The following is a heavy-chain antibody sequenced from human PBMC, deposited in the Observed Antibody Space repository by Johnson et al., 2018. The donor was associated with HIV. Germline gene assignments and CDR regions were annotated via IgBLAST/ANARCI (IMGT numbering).Heavy chain of an antibody. CDR1: GFTVSSNY. CDR3: AREAYCSGGSCYDAFDI. V-gene: IGHV3-66*01. Sequence: VQLLESGGGLVQPGGSLRLSCAASGFTVSSNYISWVRQAPGKGLEWVSVIYSGGSTYYADSVKGRFTISRDNSKKTLYLQMNSLSAEDTAVYYCAREAYCSGGSCYDAFDIWGQGTMVTVSS. D-gene: IGHD2-15*01. CDR2: IYSGGST. J-gene: IGHJ3*02.